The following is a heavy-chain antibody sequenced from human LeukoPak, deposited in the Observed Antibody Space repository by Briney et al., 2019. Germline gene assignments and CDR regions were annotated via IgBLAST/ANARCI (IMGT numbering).Heavy chain of an antibody. V-gene: IGHV3-30*02. D-gene: IGHD3-10*01. CDR3: ARARRSGGITMIRGVKDRGWFDS. Sequence: PGGSLRLSCVASGFTFSSYGIHWVRQAPGKGLEWVAFIRPDGDNKYYADSVKGRFTISRDNSKNTLYLQMNSLRAEDTAVHYCARARRSGGITMIRGVKDRGWFDSWGQGTLVTVSS. CDR1: GFTFSSYG. CDR2: IRPDGDNK. J-gene: IGHJ5*01.